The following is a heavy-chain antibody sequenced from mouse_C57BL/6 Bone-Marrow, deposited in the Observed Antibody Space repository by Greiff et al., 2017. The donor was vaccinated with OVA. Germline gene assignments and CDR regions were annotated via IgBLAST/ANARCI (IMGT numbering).Heavy chain of an antibody. CDR2: INPNNGGT. Sequence: VQLQQSGPELVKPGASVKISCKASGYTFTDYYMNWVKQSHGKSLEWIGDINPNNGGTSYNQKFKGKATLTVDKSSSTAYMELRSLTSEDSAVYYCARSRGRQLRLRYFDYWGQGTTLTVSS. V-gene: IGHV1-26*01. J-gene: IGHJ2*01. CDR3: ARSRGRQLRLRYFDY. D-gene: IGHD3-2*02. CDR1: GYTFTDYY.